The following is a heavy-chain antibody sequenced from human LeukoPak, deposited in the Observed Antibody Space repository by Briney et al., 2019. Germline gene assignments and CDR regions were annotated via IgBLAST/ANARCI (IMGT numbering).Heavy chain of an antibody. CDR1: GYTFTGYY. CDR3: ATPEGPVDDQATDIVATTTWTFWY. V-gene: IGHV1-2*02. Sequence: GASVKVSCKASGYTFTGYYMHWVRQAPGQGLEWMGWINPNSGGTNYAQKFQGRVTMTRDTSISTAYMELSSLRSEDTAVYYCATPEGPVDDQATDIVATTTWTFWYWGQGTLVTVSS. D-gene: IGHD5-12*01. J-gene: IGHJ4*02. CDR2: INPNSGGT.